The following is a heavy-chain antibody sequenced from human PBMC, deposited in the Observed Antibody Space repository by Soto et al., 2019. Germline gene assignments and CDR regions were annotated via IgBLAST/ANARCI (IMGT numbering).Heavy chain of an antibody. CDR1: GGSISSSSYY. V-gene: IGHV4-39*01. CDR2: IYYSGST. J-gene: IGHJ6*03. CDR3: ARLTYYYGSGSRRPYYYYYMDV. D-gene: IGHD3-10*01. Sequence: SETLSLTCTVSGGSISSSSYYWGWIRQPPGKGLEWIGSIYYSGSTYYNPSLKSRVTISVDTSKNQFSLKLSSVTAADTAVYYCARLTYYYGSGSRRPYYYYYMDVWGKGTTVTVSS.